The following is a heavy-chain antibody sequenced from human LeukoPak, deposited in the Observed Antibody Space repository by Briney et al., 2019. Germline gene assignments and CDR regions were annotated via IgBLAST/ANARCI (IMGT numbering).Heavy chain of an antibody. CDR3: AYSSLST. CDR2: IHSDGINK. CDR1: GFTFSSHD. D-gene: IGHD6-19*01. V-gene: IGHV3-30*02. Sequence: PGGSLRLSCVGSGFTFSSHDMIWVRQAPGKGLEGVAFIHSDGINKYYPDSVKGRFTISRDNSKNTLYLQMNSLRAEDTAVYYCAYSSLSTWGQGTLVTVSS. J-gene: IGHJ4*02.